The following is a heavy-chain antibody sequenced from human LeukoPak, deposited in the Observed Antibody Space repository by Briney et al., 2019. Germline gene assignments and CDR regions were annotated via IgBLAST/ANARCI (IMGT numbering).Heavy chain of an antibody. J-gene: IGHJ4*02. CDR2: INHSGST. CDR3: ARLQRLFDY. CDR1: GGSFSGYY. V-gene: IGHV4-34*01. Sequence: SETLSLTCAVYGGSFSGYYWSWIRQPPGKGLEWIGEINHSGSTNYNPSLKSRVTISVDTSKNQFSLKLSSVTAADTAVYYGARLQRLFDYWGEGTLVTVSS.